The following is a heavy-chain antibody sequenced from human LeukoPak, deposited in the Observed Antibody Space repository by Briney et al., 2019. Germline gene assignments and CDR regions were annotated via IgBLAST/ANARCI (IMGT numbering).Heavy chain of an antibody. CDR1: GFTFSSYA. D-gene: IGHD5-18*01. CDR3: AKAMDTAMSWGFYYYGMDV. CDR2: ISYDGSNK. Sequence: GRSLRLSCAASGFTFSSYAMHWVRQAPGRGLEWVAVISYDGSNKYYTDSVKGRFTISRDNSKNTLYLQMNSLRAEDTAVYYCAKAMDTAMSWGFYYYGMDVWGQGTTVTVSS. V-gene: IGHV3-30-3*01. J-gene: IGHJ6*02.